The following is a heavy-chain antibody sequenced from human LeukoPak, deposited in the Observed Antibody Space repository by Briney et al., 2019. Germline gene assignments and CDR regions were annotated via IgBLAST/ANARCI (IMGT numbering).Heavy chain of an antibody. Sequence: GGSLRLSCAASGFIFSPYAMSWVRQAPGKGLEWVAGIAGGDDRFYADSVKGRFSISRDNSKNTVDLQMNSLRVEDTAVYYCAKRPPYYYDSSGYDYYFDYWGQGTLVTVSS. D-gene: IGHD3-22*01. CDR3: AKRPPYYYDSSGYDYYFDY. J-gene: IGHJ4*02. CDR2: IAGGDDR. V-gene: IGHV3-23*01. CDR1: GFIFSPYA.